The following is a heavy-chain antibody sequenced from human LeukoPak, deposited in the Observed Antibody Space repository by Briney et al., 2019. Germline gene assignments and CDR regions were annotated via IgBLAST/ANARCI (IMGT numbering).Heavy chain of an antibody. J-gene: IGHJ4*02. V-gene: IGHV6-1*01. CDR2: PSYRTKWFN. CDR1: GYSVSRNSVA. Sequence: SQTLSLTCAISGYSVSRNSVAWNWIRQSPSRGLEWLGRPSYRTKWFNDDAVSVRSRISINPDTSKNQYSLQLNSVTPDDTVVYYSARGQYSALDYWGQGTLVTVSS. CDR3: ARGQYSALDY. D-gene: IGHD4-11*01.